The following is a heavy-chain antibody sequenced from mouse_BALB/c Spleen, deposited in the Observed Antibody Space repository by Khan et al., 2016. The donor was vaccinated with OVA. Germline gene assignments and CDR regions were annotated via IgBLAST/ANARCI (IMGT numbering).Heavy chain of an antibody. CDR1: GYTFTSYW. Sequence: QVQLKQPGAELAKPGASVKMSCKASGYTFTSYWMHWVKQRPGQGLEWIGYINPSSGYTEYNQNFKDKATLTADKSSSTAYMQLSSLTSEDSAVYYCARDRIDYWGQGTTLTVSS. V-gene: IGHV1-7*01. CDR2: INPSSGYT. CDR3: ARDRIDY. J-gene: IGHJ2*01.